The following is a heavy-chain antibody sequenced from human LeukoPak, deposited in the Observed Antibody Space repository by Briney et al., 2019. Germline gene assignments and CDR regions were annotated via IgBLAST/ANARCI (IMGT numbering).Heavy chain of an antibody. Sequence: GGSLRLSCAASGFTLSSYEMNWVRLAPGKGLEWISYISRTGNSIYYADSVKGRFTISRDNAKNSLYLQMNSLRAEDTAVYYCASTDSSSWYGGFDYWGQGTLVTVSS. V-gene: IGHV3-48*03. J-gene: IGHJ4*02. CDR2: ISRTGNSI. CDR1: GFTLSSYE. CDR3: ASTDSSSWYGGFDY. D-gene: IGHD6-13*01.